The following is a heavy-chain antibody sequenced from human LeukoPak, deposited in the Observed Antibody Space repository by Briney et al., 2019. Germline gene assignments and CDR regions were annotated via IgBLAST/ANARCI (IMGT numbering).Heavy chain of an antibody. J-gene: IGHJ4*02. V-gene: IGHV4-34*01. Sequence: SETLSLTCAVYGGSFSGYYWSWIRQPPGKGLEWIGEINHSGSTNYNPSLKSRVTISVDTSKNQFSLKLSAVPAADTAVYYCARFPGSGSQIDYWGQGTLVTVSS. CDR3: ARFPGSGSQIDY. CDR2: INHSGST. CDR1: GGSFSGYY. D-gene: IGHD3-10*01.